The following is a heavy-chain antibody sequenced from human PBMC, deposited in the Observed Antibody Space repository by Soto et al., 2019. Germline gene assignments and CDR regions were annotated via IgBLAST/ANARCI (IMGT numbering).Heavy chain of an antibody. Sequence: GGSLRLSCAASGFTFGSYWMNWVRQAPGKGLVWVSRIDSDGSSTTYADSVKGRFTTSRDNAKNTLYLQMSSLRVEDTAVYYCARGRPYGMDVWGHGTTVTVSS. CDR2: IDSDGSST. CDR1: GFTFGSYW. J-gene: IGHJ6*02. CDR3: ARGRPYGMDV. V-gene: IGHV3-74*01.